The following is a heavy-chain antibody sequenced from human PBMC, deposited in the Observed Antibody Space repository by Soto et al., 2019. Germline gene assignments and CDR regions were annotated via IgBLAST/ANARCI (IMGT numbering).Heavy chain of an antibody. V-gene: IGHV4-30-4*01. D-gene: IGHD2-21*01. CDR1: GDSISSENYF. CDR2: ISNHGTP. CDR3: AREVNIVALSDAIEI. J-gene: IGHJ3*02. Sequence: QVQLQESGPGLVKPSQTLSLICTVSGDSISSENYFWSWIRQPPVQGLEWVGYISNHGTPHYNPSLKSLLTISVATSKNRFSLDLYSVTAAHTAVYYCAREVNIVALSDAIEIWGQGTMVTVSS.